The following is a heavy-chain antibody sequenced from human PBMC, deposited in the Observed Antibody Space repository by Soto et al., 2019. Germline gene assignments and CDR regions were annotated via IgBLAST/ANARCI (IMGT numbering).Heavy chain of an antibody. V-gene: IGHV3-23*01. J-gene: IGHJ4*02. CDR2: ISGSGGST. CDR3: ANPSPMVRGVRDY. D-gene: IGHD3-10*01. CDR1: GFTFSSYA. Sequence: GSLRLACSASGFTFSSYAMSGVRQAPGKGLEWVSAISGSGGSTYYADSVKGRFTISRDNSKNTLYLQMNSLRAEDTAVYYCANPSPMVRGVRDYWGQGTLVTVSS.